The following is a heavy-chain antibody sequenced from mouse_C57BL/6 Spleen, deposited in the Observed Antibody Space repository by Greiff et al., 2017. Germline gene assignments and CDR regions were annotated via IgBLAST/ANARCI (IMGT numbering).Heavy chain of an antibody. CDR3: ARRGPGRYFDV. J-gene: IGHJ1*03. CDR2: IYPGDGDT. V-gene: IGHV1-80*01. Sequence: QVQLQQSGAELVKPGASVKISCKASGYAFSSYWMNWVKQRPGKGLEWIGQIYPGDGDTNYNGKFKGKATLTADKSSSIAYRQLSSLTSEDSAVYFCARRGPGRYFDVWGTGTTVTVSS. CDR1: GYAFSSYW.